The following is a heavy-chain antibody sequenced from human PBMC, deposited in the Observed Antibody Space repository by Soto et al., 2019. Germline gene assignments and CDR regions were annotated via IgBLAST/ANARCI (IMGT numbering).Heavy chain of an antibody. D-gene: IGHD6-19*01. J-gene: IGHJ4*02. CDR3: AKDYSSVWSRGIDV. CDR2: ISDAGERT. V-gene: IGHV3-23*01. Sequence: GGSLRLSCAATGFTFSNHAMSWVRRAAGKGLEWVSGISDAGERTYYADSVRGRFAVSRDNSKNTLYLQMNTLRAEDTAVYYCAKDYSSVWSRGIDVWGQGILVTVSS. CDR1: GFTFSNHA.